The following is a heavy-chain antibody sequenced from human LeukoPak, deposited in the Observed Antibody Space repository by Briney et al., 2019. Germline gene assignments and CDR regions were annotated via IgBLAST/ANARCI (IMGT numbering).Heavy chain of an antibody. J-gene: IGHJ4*02. CDR3: VGSSGGLFDY. Sequence: GGSLRLSCAGTGFTFSNYWMNWVRQAPGKGLEWVANIKEDGSQKYYVDSVKGRFTISRDNAKNSVYLQMTSLRAEDTAVYYGVGSSGGLFDYWGQGTLVAVSS. CDR1: GFTFSNYW. CDR2: IKEDGSQK. D-gene: IGHD3-22*01. V-gene: IGHV3-7*01.